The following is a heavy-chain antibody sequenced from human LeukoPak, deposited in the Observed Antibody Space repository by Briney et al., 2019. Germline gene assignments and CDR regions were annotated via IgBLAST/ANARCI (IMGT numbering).Heavy chain of an antibody. CDR2: ISGRGRTI. J-gene: IGHJ4*02. Sequence: GGSLRLSCAASGFTFSDYHMSWIRQAPGKGLEWVSDISGRGRTIYYADSVKGRFTISRDNAKNSLYLQLNSLRAEDTAVYYCARGASPPEYWGQGTLVTVSS. CDR3: ARGASPPEY. CDR1: GFTFSDYH. V-gene: IGHV3-11*01.